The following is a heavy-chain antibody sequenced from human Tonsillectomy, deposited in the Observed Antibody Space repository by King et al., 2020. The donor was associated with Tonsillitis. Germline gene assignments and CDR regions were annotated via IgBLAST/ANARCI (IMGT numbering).Heavy chain of an antibody. D-gene: IGHD3-10*01. CDR2: INHSGIT. Sequence: VQLQQWGAGLLKPSETLSLTCGVYGGSFSGYFWNWIRQPPGKGLEWIGEINHSGITDYSSSLKSRVTISMDTSKQQFSLKLSSVTAADTAVYFWARGXQIXFGYXLXXXXXGTLVTVSS. J-gene: IGHJ4*02. CDR3: ARGXQIXFGYXLXX. V-gene: IGHV4-34*01. CDR1: GGSFSGYF.